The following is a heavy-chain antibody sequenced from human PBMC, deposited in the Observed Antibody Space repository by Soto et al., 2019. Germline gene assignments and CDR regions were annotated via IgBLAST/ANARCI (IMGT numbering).Heavy chain of an antibody. CDR3: AKQIGGYDRDFDY. V-gene: IGHV3-66*01. CDR1: GFTVSSNY. CDR2: IYSGGST. D-gene: IGHD5-12*01. Sequence: GGSLRLSCAASGFTVSSNYLSWVRQAPGKGLEWVSVIYSGGSTYYADSVKGRFTISRDNSKNTLYLQMNTLRVEDTAVYYCAKQIGGYDRDFDYWGQGT. J-gene: IGHJ4*02.